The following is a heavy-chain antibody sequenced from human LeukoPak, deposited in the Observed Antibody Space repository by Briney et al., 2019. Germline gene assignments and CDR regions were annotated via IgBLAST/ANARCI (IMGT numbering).Heavy chain of an antibody. J-gene: IGHJ3*02. CDR2: ISSNGGST. D-gene: IGHD3-22*01. CDR1: GFTLSSYS. V-gene: IGHV3-64*01. CDR3: ARVGLGYYYDSSGYYSYAFDI. Sequence: GGSLRLSCAASGFTLSSYSMHWVRQAPGKGLQFVSAISSNGGSTYYANSVKGRFTISRDISKNTLYLQMGSLRPEDMAVYYCARVGLGYYYDSSGYYSYAFDIWGQGTMVTVSS.